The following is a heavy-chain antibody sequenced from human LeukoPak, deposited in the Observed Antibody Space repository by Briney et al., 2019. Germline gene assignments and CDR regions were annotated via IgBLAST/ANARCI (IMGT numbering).Heavy chain of an antibody. Sequence: ASVKVSCKASGYTFTGYYMHWVRQAPGQGLEWMGWINPNSGGTNYAQKFQGRVTMTRDTSISTAYMELSRLRSDDTAVYYCARGGSGWYYDFWSGYYDQVDYWGQGTLVTVSS. V-gene: IGHV1-2*02. CDR2: INPNSGGT. CDR1: GYTFTGYY. D-gene: IGHD3-3*01. CDR3: ARGGSGWYYDFWSGYYDQVDY. J-gene: IGHJ4*02.